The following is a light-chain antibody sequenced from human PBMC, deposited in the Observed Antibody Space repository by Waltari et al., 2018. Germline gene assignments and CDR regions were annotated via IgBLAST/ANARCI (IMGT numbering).Light chain of an antibody. CDR1: KIDYKS. V-gene: IGLV3-21*04. Sequence: YVLTQPPSVSVAPGRTATIACGGDKIDYKSLYWYQQRPGQAPVLVIYDDDDRPSGIPGLFSASNSGKVASLTSSGVEVADEADYYCQIWDSRTNQFIFGPGTRLTVV. J-gene: IGLJ1*01. CDR3: QIWDSRTNQFI. CDR2: DDD.